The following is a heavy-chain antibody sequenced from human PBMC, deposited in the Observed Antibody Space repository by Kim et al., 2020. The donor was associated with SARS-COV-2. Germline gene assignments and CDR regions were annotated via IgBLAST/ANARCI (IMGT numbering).Heavy chain of an antibody. CDR3: ARAYCSGATCYSPAL. CDR2: ISYDGSNK. V-gene: IGHV3-30-3*01. CDR1: RFTFNTYA. J-gene: IGHJ4*02. Sequence: GGSLRLSCAASRFTFNTYAMYWVRQAPGKGLEWVAIISYDGSNKYYADSVKGRFTISRDNSKNTLFLQINSLRPDDTAVYYCARAYCSGATCYSPALWGQGTLVTVSS. D-gene: IGHD2-2*01.